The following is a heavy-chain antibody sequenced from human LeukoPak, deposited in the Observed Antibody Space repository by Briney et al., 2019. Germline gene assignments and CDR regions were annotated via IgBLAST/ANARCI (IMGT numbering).Heavy chain of an antibody. CDR3: ARVDCGGDCSTFDY. J-gene: IGHJ4*02. D-gene: IGHD2-21*02. CDR2: IWNEGSNR. CDR1: GFIFRRFG. V-gene: IGHV3-33*01. Sequence: GGSLRLTCVATGFIFRRFGLHGVRQAPGQGLEWVAEIWNEGSNRRYADSVKGRFTISRDNSKNTVYLQMNSLRAEDTAVYYCARVDCGGDCSTFDYWGQGTLVTVSS.